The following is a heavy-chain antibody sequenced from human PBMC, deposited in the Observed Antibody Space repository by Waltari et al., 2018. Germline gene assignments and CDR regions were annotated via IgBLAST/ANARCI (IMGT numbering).Heavy chain of an antibody. CDR3: ARDPRGDDYGDPTTLFFDY. CDR1: GGTFSSYA. Sequence: QVQLVQSGAEVKKPGSSVKVSCKASGGTFSSYAISWVRQAPGTGLEWMGGIIPILGIANYAQKFQGRVTITADESTSTAYMELSSLRSEDTAVYYCARDPRGDDYGDPTTLFFDYWGQGTLVTVSS. J-gene: IGHJ4*02. D-gene: IGHD4-17*01. CDR2: IIPILGIA. V-gene: IGHV1-69*04.